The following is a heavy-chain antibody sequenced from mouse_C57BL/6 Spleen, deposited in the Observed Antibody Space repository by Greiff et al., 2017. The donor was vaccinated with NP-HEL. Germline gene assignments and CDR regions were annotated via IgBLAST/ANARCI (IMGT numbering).Heavy chain of an antibody. CDR1: GFSLTSYG. V-gene: IGHV2-2*01. D-gene: IGHD3-2*02. CDR3: ARGTAQVFFDY. CDR2: IWSGGST. Sequence: QVQLKESGPGLVQPSQSLSITCTVSGFSLTSYGVHWVRQSPGKGLEWLGVIWSGGSTDYNAAFISRLSISKDNSKSQVFFKMNSLQADDTAIYYCARGTAQVFFDYWGQGTTLTVSS. J-gene: IGHJ2*01.